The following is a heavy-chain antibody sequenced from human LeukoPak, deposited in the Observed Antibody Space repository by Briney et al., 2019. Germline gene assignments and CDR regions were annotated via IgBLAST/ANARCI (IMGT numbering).Heavy chain of an antibody. J-gene: IGHJ6*03. CDR2: IRYDGSNK. CDR1: GFTFSSYG. Sequence: GGSLRLSCAASGFTFSSYGMHWVRQAPGKGLEWVAFIRYDGSNKYYADSVKGRFTISRDNSKNTLYLQMNSLRAEDTAVYYCAKDEVVPGYYYTDVWGRGTTVTISS. CDR3: AKDEVVPGYYYTDV. V-gene: IGHV3-30*02. D-gene: IGHD2-2*01.